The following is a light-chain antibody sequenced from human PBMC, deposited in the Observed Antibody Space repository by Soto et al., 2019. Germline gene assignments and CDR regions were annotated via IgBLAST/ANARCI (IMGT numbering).Light chain of an antibody. J-gene: IGLJ2*01. Sequence: QSALTQPASVSGSPGQSITISCTGTSSDVGGYNYVSWYQQHPGKAPKLMIYDVSSRPSGVSNRFSGSKSGNTASLTISGLQDEDEADYSCTSYTSSSTRGVFGGGTKVTVL. CDR1: SSDVGGYNY. CDR2: DVS. CDR3: TSYTSSSTRGV. V-gene: IGLV2-14*03.